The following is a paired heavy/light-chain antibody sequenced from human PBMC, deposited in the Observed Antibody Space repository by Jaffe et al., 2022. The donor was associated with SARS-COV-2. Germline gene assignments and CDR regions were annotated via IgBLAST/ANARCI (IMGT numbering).Heavy chain of an antibody. CDR3: ARGHEVGPQAYDEGSIY. Sequence: QVQLQESGPGLVKPSQTLSLTCKVSGGSVSSGKHFWSWIRQPAGKGLEWIGRIYTSGSTDYNPSLESRVTISVDTSKNQFSLRLTSVTAADTGVYYCARGHEVGPQAYDEGSIYWGQGTVVTVSS. CDR2: IYTSGST. V-gene: IGHV4-61*02. CDR1: GGSVSSGKHF. J-gene: IGHJ4*02. D-gene: IGHD3-22*01.
Light chain of an antibody. CDR1: SSNLGRHY. V-gene: IGLV1-47*01. CDR2: RNY. J-gene: IGLJ3*02. CDR3: AAWDDSLSAWV. Sequence: QSVLTQPPSASGTPGQRVTISCYGRSSNLGRHYVYWYQHLPRTAPKLLIYRNYQRPSGVPDRFSGSKSGTSASLDISGLRPEDEGDYYCAAWDDSLSAWVFGGGTNLTV.